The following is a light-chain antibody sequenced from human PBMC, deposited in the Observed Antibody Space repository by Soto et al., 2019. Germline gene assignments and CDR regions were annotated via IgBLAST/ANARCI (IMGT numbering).Light chain of an antibody. Sequence: QLVLTQQPSVSGAPGQRVTISCTGSSSNIGAGYDVHWYQQLPGTAPKLLIYGNSNRPSGVPDRFSGSKSGTSASLAITGLQAEDEADSYCQSYDSSLSGYVVFGGGTKLTVL. CDR2: GNS. V-gene: IGLV1-40*01. CDR1: SSNIGAGYD. J-gene: IGLJ2*01. CDR3: QSYDSSLSGYVV.